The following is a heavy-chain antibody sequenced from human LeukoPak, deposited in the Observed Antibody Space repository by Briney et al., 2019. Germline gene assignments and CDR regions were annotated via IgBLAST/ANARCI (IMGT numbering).Heavy chain of an antibody. CDR3: AKAAYGSESYYDPFDY. D-gene: IGHD3-10*01. V-gene: IGHV3-23*01. Sequence: GGSLRLSCAASGFTFSSYGMSWVRQAPGKGLEWVSVISGSGDRTYYADSVKGRLTISRDNSKNTLYLQMNSLRAEDTAVYYCAKAAYGSESYYDPFDYWGQGTLVTVSS. J-gene: IGHJ4*02. CDR2: ISGSGDRT. CDR1: GFTFSSYG.